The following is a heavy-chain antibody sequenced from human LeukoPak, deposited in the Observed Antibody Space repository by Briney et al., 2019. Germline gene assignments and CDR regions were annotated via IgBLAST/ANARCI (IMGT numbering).Heavy chain of an antibody. CDR1: GGPFSRYA. V-gene: IGHV1-69*13. CDR2: IFPSFGTA. J-gene: IGHJ4*02. CDR3: ARVFRGLLGGSYYYFDS. Sequence: SVKVSCRVSGGPFSRYAISWVRQAPGQSLEWMGEIFPSFGTANYAQKFQVRVTITADESTGTAYMELSSLRSEDTAVYYCARVFRGLLGGSYYYFDSWGQGTLVAVSS. D-gene: IGHD3-10*01.